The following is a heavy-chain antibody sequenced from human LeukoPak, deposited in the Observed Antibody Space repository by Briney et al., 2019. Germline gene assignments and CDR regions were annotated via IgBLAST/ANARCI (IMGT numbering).Heavy chain of an antibody. Sequence: GGSLRLSCAASGFTFGDYAMSWVRQAPGKGLEWVGFIRTEAYDGATDYGASVKGRFTISRDDSKNIAYLQMNSLNTEDTAVYYCTRTFGYYYFYMDVWGKGTTVIVCS. D-gene: IGHD3-16*01. V-gene: IGHV3-49*04. J-gene: IGHJ6*03. CDR3: TRTFGYYYFYMDV. CDR1: GFTFGDYA. CDR2: IRTEAYDGAT.